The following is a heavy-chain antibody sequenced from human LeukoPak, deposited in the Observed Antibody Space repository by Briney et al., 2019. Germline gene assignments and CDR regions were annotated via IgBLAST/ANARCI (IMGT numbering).Heavy chain of an antibody. CDR1: GGSISSSYYY. V-gene: IGHV4-39*01. Sequence: PSETLSLTCTVSGGSISSSYYYWGWIRQPPGKGLEWIGSLYYNGRTFYKPSLKSRLTISVDTSKNQFSLKLTSVTAADTAVYYCVLSSSYYMSTHYYFDYWGQGTLVTVSS. CDR3: VLSSSYYMSTHYYFDY. CDR2: LYYNGRT. J-gene: IGHJ4*02. D-gene: IGHD3-10*01.